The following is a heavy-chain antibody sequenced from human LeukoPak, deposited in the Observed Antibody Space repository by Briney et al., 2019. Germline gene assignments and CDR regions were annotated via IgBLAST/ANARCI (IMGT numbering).Heavy chain of an antibody. Sequence: ASVKVSCKASGNTFSNYGISWVRQAPGQGLEWMGWINPNSGVTNYAQKFLGRVTMTRDTSISTAYMELSRLRSDDTAVYYCARRLSGCSGGSCADAFDIWGQGTMVTVSS. J-gene: IGHJ3*02. CDR3: ARRLSGCSGGSCADAFDI. CDR2: INPNSGVT. D-gene: IGHD2-15*01. CDR1: GNTFSNYG. V-gene: IGHV1-2*02.